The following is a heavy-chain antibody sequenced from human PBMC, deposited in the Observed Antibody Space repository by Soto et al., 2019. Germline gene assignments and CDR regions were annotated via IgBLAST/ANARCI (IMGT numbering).Heavy chain of an antibody. J-gene: IGHJ6*02. CDR3: ARDRVSGMDV. D-gene: IGHD2-21*01. V-gene: IGHV1-2*02. CDR1: GYTFTGYY. CDR2: INPNSGGT. Sequence: VASVKVSCKASGYTFTGYYIHWVRQAPGQGLEWMGWINPNSGGTNYAQKFQGRVTMTRDTSISTAYMELSRLRPDDTAVYYCARDRVSGMDVWGQGTTVTVSS.